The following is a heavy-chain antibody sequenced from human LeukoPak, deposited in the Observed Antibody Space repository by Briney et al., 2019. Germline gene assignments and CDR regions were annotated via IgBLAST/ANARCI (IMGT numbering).Heavy chain of an antibody. CDR2: INPNSGGT. CDR3: ARVPLRFLEWIFLADYYYYYYMDV. D-gene: IGHD3-3*01. Sequence: ASVKVSCKASGYTFTGYYMHWVRQAPGQGLEWMGWINPNSGGTNYAQKFQGRVTMTRDTSISTAYMELSRLRSDDTAVYYCARVPLRFLEWIFLADYYYYYYMDVWGKGTTVTVSS. V-gene: IGHV1-2*02. CDR1: GYTFTGYY. J-gene: IGHJ6*03.